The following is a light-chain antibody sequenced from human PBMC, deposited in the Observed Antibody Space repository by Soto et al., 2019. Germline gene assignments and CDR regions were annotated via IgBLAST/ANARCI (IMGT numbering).Light chain of an antibody. CDR3: QSSDSSLSGVV. Sequence: QSVLTQPPSVSGAPGQRVTISCTGSSSNIGAGYDVHWYQHLPGTAPKLLIYGNTNRPSGVPDRFSGSKSGTSASLAITGLQAEDEADYYCQSSDSSLSGVVFGGGTKVTVL. J-gene: IGLJ2*01. CDR1: SSNIGAGYD. CDR2: GNT. V-gene: IGLV1-40*01.